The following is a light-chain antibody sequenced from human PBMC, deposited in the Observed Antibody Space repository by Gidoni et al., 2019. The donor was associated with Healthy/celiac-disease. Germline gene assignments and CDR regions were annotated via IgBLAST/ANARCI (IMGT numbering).Light chain of an antibody. Sequence: EIVLTQSPVTLSLSPGERATLSCRASQSVSSSYLAWYQQKPGQAPRLLIYGASSRATGIPDRFSGSGSGTDFTLTISRLEPEDFAVYYCQQYGSSPAWTFGRGTKVEIK. CDR1: QSVSSSY. V-gene: IGKV3-20*01. CDR2: GAS. J-gene: IGKJ1*01. CDR3: QQYGSSPAWT.